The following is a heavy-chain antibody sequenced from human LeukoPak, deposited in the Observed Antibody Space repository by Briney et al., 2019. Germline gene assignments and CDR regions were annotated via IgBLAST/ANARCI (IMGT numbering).Heavy chain of an antibody. D-gene: IGHD4-17*01. CDR1: GGSISNYY. Sequence: SETLSLTCTVSGGSISNYYWNWLRQPPGKGLEWIGYIYYSGSTKYNPSLKSRVTISVDTSKNQFSLKLSCVTAADTAVYYCARDRQATTAYDAFDIWGRGTIVTVSS. V-gene: IGHV4-59*01. CDR2: IYYSGST. CDR3: ARDRQATTAYDAFDI. J-gene: IGHJ3*02.